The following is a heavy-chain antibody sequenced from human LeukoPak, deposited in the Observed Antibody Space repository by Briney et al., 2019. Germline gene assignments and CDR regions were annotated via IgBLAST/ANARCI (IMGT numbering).Heavy chain of an antibody. CDR3: ARLSAAVHLGAFDL. Sequence: SQTLSLTCTVSGGSISGHHWTWIRQPPGKGLEWIGYIHTSGSNNQYPSLKSRVTISVDKSKNHFSLRLTSVTAADTAVYYCARLSAAVHLGAFDLWGQGTMVTVSS. V-gene: IGHV4-4*09. J-gene: IGHJ3*01. CDR2: IHTSGSN. CDR1: GGSISGHH. D-gene: IGHD3-3*01.